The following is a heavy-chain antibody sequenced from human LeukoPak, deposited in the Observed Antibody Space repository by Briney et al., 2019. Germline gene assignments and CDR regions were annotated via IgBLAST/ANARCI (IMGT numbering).Heavy chain of an antibody. D-gene: IGHD2-21*01. J-gene: IGHJ5*02. CDR1: GFTFSSYS. Sequence: GGSLRLSCAASGFTFSSYSMNWVRQAPGKGLEWVSCISSSSSTIYYADSVKGRFTISRDNAKNSLYLQMNSLRAEDTAVYYCASLIVVVIANNWFDPWGQGTLVTVSS. CDR2: ISSSSSTI. CDR3: ASLIVVVIANNWFDP. V-gene: IGHV3-48*01.